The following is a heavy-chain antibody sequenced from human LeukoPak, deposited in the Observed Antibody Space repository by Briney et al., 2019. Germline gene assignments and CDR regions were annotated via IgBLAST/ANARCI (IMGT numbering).Heavy chain of an antibody. CDR1: GLTFSDYA. J-gene: IGHJ4*02. D-gene: IGHD2-15*01. CDR2: ITSGFTP. Sequence: PGGSLSLSCAASGLTFSDYAMSWFRQAPGKGLEWVSGITSGFTPHYADSVEGRFTISRDNSKNTFHLQLNSLRAEDTAVYYCAKDYSESRVADVFFEYWGQGTLVTVSS. V-gene: IGHV3-23*01. CDR3: AKDYSESRVADVFFEY.